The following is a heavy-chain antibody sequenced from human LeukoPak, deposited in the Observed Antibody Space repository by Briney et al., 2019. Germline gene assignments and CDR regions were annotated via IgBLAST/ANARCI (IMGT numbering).Heavy chain of an antibody. V-gene: IGHV4-30-4*08. D-gene: IGHD5-12*01. CDR3: ATLRVATPYYFDY. J-gene: IGHJ4*02. Sequence: SQTLSLTCTVSSGSISSGDYYWSWIRQPPGKGLEWIGYIYYSGSTYYNPSLKSRVTISVDTSKNQFSLKLSSVTAADTAVYYCATLRVATPYYFDYWGQGTLVTVSS. CDR2: IYYSGST. CDR1: SGSISSGDYY.